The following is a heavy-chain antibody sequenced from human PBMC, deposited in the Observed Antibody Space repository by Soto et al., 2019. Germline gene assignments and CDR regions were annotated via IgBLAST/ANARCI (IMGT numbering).Heavy chain of an antibody. J-gene: IGHJ6*02. CDR3: TTPNYGERARYYYGMDV. CDR1: GFTFSNAW. CDR2: IKSKTDGGTT. D-gene: IGHD4-17*01. V-gene: IGHV3-15*07. Sequence: GGSLRLSCAASGFTFSNAWMNWVRQAPGKGLEWVGRIKSKTDGGTTDYAAPVKGRFTISRDDSKNTLYLQMNSLKTEDTAVYYCTTPNYGERARYYYGMDVWGQGTTVTVSS.